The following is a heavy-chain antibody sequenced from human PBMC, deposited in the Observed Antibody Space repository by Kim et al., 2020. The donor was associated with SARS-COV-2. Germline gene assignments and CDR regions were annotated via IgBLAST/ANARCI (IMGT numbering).Heavy chain of an antibody. J-gene: IGHJ6*01. CDR1: GGSFSGYY. V-gene: IGHV4-34*01. Sequence: SETLSLTCAVYGGSFSGYYWSWIRQPPGKGLEWIWEINHSGSTNYNPSLKSRGTISADTSKNQFSLQLSSVTAAETAVQYCLSCTRGDTSRYLYYYGM. CDR2: INHSGST. CDR3: LSCTRGDTSRYLYYYGM. D-gene: IGHD6-25*01.